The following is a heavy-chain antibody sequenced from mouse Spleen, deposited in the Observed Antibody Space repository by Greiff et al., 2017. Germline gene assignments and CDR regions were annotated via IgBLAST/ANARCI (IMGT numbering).Heavy chain of an antibody. CDR2: SRNKANDYTT. J-gene: IGHJ4*01. CDR1: GFTFSDFY. D-gene: IGHD1-1*01. CDR3: ARDILYAMDY. V-gene: IGHV7-1*01. Sequence: MLVESGGGLVQSGRSLRLSCATSGFTFSDFYMEWVRQAPGKGLEWIAASRNKANDYTTEYSASVKGRFIVSRDTSQSILYLQMNALRAEDTAIYYCARDILYAMDYWGQGTSVTVSS.